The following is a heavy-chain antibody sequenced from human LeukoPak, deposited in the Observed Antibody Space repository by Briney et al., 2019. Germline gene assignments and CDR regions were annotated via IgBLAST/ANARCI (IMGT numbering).Heavy chain of an antibody. CDR2: IRRKSDGGTT. V-gene: IGHV3-15*01. J-gene: IGHJ5*02. CDR1: GFTVSNTG. CDR3: ITDKNSGWFGIFDP. Sequence: GGSLRLSCGASGFTVSNTGMSWVRQAPGKGLEWVGRIRRKSDGGTTDYAAPVKGRFTISREDSKNTLYLEMNSLNTEDTAVYYCITDKNSGWFGIFDPWGQGTLVTVSS. D-gene: IGHD6-19*01.